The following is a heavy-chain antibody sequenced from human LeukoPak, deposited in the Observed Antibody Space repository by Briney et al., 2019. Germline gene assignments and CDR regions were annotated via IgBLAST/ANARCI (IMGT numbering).Heavy chain of an antibody. D-gene: IGHD1-26*01. Sequence: SETLSLTCTVSGGSIRGYYWSWIRQPAGKGLEWIGRVYTSGGTNYYPSLKSRDTMSVDTPKNHFSLKLNSVTAADTAVYYCARGGKVGPTHFDYWGQGTLVTVSS. J-gene: IGHJ4*02. V-gene: IGHV4-4*07. CDR2: VYTSGGT. CDR1: GGSIRGYY. CDR3: ARGGKVGPTHFDY.